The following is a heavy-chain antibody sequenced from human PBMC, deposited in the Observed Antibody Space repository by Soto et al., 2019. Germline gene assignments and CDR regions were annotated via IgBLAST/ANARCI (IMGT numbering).Heavy chain of an antibody. D-gene: IGHD3-10*01. CDR3: AKDLKASGGHSGALNYYYGMDV. J-gene: IGHJ6*02. CDR2: ISYDGFIK. Sequence: QVQLVESGGGVVQPGRSLRLSCASSGFSFSTHGMQWVRQAPGKGLEWVAIISYDGFIKYSADDVKGRFTISRDNSKNTLFLQMDSLRAEDSGVYYCAKDLKASGGHSGALNYYYGMDVWGQGTTVIVSS. CDR1: GFSFSTHG. V-gene: IGHV3-30*18.